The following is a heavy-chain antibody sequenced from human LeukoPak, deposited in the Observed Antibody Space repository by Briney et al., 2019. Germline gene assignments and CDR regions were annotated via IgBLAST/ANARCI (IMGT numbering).Heavy chain of an antibody. CDR3: ARECWVGATAHDAFDI. D-gene: IGHD1-26*01. J-gene: IGHJ3*02. CDR1: GFTFSSYS. V-gene: IGHV3-48*01. Sequence: GGSLRLSCAASGFTFSSYSMNWVRQAPGKGLEWVSYISSNSSTIYYADSVKGRFTISRDNAKNSLCLQMNSLRAEDTAVYYCARECWVGATAHDAFDIWGQGTMVTVSS. CDR2: ISSNSSTI.